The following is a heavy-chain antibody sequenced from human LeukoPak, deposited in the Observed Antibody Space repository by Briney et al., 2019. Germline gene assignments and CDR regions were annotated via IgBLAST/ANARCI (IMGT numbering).Heavy chain of an antibody. Sequence: GGSLRLSCAASGFTFRSYAMSWVRQAPGKGLEWVSAISGSGGSTYYADSVKGRFTISRDNSKNTLYLQMNSLRAEDTAVYYCAKDRNRQLYDSWYFDLWGRGTLVTVSS. V-gene: IGHV3-23*01. D-gene: IGHD2-2*02. CDR3: AKDRNRQLYDSWYFDL. CDR2: ISGSGGST. J-gene: IGHJ2*01. CDR1: GFTFRSYA.